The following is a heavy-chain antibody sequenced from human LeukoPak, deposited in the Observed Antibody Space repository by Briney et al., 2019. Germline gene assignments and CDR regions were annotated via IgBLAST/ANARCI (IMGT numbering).Heavy chain of an antibody. CDR2: ISWNSGSI. V-gene: IGHV3-9*01. D-gene: IGHD6-19*01. CDR3: AKEDSSGWYSSAFDI. J-gene: IGHJ3*02. Sequence: PGGSLRLSCAASGFTFDDYAMHWVRQAPGKGQEWVSGISWNSGSIGYADSVKGRFTIFRDNAKNSLYLQMNSLRAEDTALYYCAKEDSSGWYSSAFDIWGQGTMVTVSS. CDR1: GFTFDDYA.